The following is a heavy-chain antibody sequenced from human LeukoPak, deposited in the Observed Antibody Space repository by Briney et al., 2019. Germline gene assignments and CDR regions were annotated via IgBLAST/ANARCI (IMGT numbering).Heavy chain of an antibody. Sequence: PSETLSLTCAVYGGSFSGYYWSWIRQPPGKGLEWIGEINHSGSTNYNPSLKSRVTISVDTSKNQFSLKLSSVTAAGTAVYYCATRSSSWKLDYWGQGTLVTVSS. CDR2: INHSGST. D-gene: IGHD6-13*01. V-gene: IGHV4-34*01. CDR1: GGSFSGYY. CDR3: ATRSSSWKLDY. J-gene: IGHJ4*02.